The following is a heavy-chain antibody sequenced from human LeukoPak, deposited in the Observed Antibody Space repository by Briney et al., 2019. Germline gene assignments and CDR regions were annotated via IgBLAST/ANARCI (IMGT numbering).Heavy chain of an antibody. CDR1: GGSFSGYY. J-gene: IGHJ6*02. V-gene: IGHV4-34*01. CDR3: ARGYSSSWFIRSSYYYYGMDV. D-gene: IGHD6-13*01. CDR2: INHSGST. Sequence: SETLSLTCAVYGGSFSGYYWSWIRQPPGKGLEWIGEINHSGSTNYNPSLKSRVTISVDTSKNQFSLKLSSVTAADTAVYYCARGYSSSWFIRSSYYYYGMDVWGQGTTVTVSS.